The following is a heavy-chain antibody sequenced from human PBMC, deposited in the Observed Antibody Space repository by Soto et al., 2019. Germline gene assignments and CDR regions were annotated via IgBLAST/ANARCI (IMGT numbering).Heavy chain of an antibody. CDR2: FDPEDGET. J-gene: IGHJ5*02. CDR1: GYTLTELS. V-gene: IGHV1-24*01. Sequence: GASVKVSCKVSGYTLTELSMHWVRQAPGKGLEWMGGFDPEDGETIYAQKFQGRVTMTEDTSTDTAYMELSSLRSEDTAVYYCATTEGAGYSSSWYWFDPWGQGTLVTVSS. CDR3: ATTEGAGYSSSWYWFDP. D-gene: IGHD6-13*01.